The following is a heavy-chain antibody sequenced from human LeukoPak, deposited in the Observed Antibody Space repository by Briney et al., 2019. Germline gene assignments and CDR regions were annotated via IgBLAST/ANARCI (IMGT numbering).Heavy chain of an antibody. V-gene: IGHV3-21*01. J-gene: IGHJ4*02. CDR2: ISSSSSYI. CDR3: ARGQSVVRETTTAFDY. CDR1: GFTFSSYS. D-gene: IGHD4-17*01. Sequence: GGSLRLSCAASGFTFSSYSMNWVRQAPWKGLEWVSSISSSSSYIYYADSVKGRFTISRDNAQTSLYMPMNRLRAQDTAVYYCARGQSVVRETTTAFDYWGQGTLVTVSS.